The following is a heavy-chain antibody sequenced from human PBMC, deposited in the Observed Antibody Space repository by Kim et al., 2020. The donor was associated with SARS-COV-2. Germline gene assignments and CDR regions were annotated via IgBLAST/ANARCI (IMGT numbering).Heavy chain of an antibody. J-gene: IGHJ4*02. V-gene: IGHV3-23*01. Sequence: GGSLRLSCAASGFTFSSYAMSWVRQAPGKGLEWVSAISGSGGSTYYADSVKGRFTISRDNSKNTLYLQMNSLRAEDTAVYYCAKGYRFTMVQGVYYWGQGTLVTVSS. CDR2: ISGSGGST. CDR1: GFTFSSYA. D-gene: IGHD3-10*01. CDR3: AKGYRFTMVQGVYY.